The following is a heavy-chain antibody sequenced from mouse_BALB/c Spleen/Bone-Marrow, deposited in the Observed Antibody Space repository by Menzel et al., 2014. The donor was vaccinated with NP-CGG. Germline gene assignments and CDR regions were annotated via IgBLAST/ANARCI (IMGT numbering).Heavy chain of an antibody. CDR2: IYPSTGYT. CDR3: ARDDYAY. J-gene: IGHJ3*01. CDR1: GYTFTSYW. Sequence: QVQLKQSGAELAEPGASVKMSCKVSGYTFTSYWMRWVKQRPGQGLEWVGYIYPSTGYTEHNQKFKDKAIMTADKSSSTAYMQLSSLTSEDSAVYYCARDDYAYWGQGTLVTVSA. D-gene: IGHD2-4*01. V-gene: IGHV1-7*01.